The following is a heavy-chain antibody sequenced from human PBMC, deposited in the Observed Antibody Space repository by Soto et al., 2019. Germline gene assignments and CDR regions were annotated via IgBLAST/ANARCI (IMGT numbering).Heavy chain of an antibody. D-gene: IGHD3-3*01. CDR1: GYTFSDYY. J-gene: IGHJ4*02. CDR3: ASHYDMWSGYLSPVDY. CDR2: IDTIGTKI. V-gene: IGHV3-11*01. Sequence: QVQLVESGGDLVKPGGSLRLSCAASGYTFSDYYMSWIRQAPGKGLEWISYIDTIGTKIYYADSVKGRFTITRDNAKNSLYLEMNSLRDEATAVYYCASHYDMWSGYLSPVDYWGQGTLVTVSS.